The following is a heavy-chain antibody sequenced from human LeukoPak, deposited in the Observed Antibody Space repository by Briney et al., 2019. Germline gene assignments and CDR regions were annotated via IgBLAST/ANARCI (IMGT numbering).Heavy chain of an antibody. Sequence: GGSLRLSCAASGFTVSSNYMSWVRQAPGKGLEWASVIYSGGSTYYAGSVKGRFTISRDNSKNTLYLQMNSLRAEDTAVYYCARAGHYDFWSGYLDYWGQGTLVTVSS. D-gene: IGHD3-3*01. CDR3: ARAGHYDFWSGYLDY. J-gene: IGHJ4*02. V-gene: IGHV3-53*01. CDR1: GFTVSSNY. CDR2: IYSGGST.